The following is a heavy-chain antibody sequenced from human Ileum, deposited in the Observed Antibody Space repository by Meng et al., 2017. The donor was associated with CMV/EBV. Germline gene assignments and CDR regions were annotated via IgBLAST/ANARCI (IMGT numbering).Heavy chain of an antibody. CDR1: GYTFTNNI. Sequence: QGQLVQSGAEMKNPVASGKVSCKPSGYTFTNNIMNWVRQAPVQGLEWMGWINPNSGSTNYAQKFQGRVTMTRDTSISTAYMELNRLTSDDTAMYFCARIIVSRGYSFDYWGQGTLVTVFS. CDR2: INPNSGST. J-gene: IGHJ4*02. D-gene: IGHD5-18*01. V-gene: IGHV1-2*02. CDR3: ARIIVSRGYSFDY.